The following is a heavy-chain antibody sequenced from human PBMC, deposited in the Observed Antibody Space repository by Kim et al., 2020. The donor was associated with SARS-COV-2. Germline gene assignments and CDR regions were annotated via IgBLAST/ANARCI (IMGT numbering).Heavy chain of an antibody. CDR1: GFTSSSYW. D-gene: IGHD1-20*01. CDR2: IKEDGSEK. Sequence: GGSLRLSCVDLGFTSSSYWMSWVRQAPGKGLECVAHIKEDGSEKYYVDSVKGRFTISRDNAKNSLYLQMNRLRAEDKAGYHCARGHNINWSPYHHWGQGT. CDR3: ARGHNINWSPYHH. V-gene: IGHV3-7*03. J-gene: IGHJ5*02.